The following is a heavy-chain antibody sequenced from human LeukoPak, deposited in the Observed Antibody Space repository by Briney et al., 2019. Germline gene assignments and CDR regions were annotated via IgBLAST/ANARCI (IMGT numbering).Heavy chain of an antibody. CDR1: GFTFSSYS. J-gene: IGHJ3*02. Sequence: PGRSLRLSCAASGFTFSSYSMNWVRQAPGKGLEWVSSISSSSSYIYYADSVKGRFTISRDNAKNSLYLQMNSLRAEDTAVYYCARLTGPNNQNAFDIWGQGTMVTVSS. CDR3: ARLTGPNNQNAFDI. CDR2: ISSSSSYI. D-gene: IGHD3-9*01. V-gene: IGHV3-21*01.